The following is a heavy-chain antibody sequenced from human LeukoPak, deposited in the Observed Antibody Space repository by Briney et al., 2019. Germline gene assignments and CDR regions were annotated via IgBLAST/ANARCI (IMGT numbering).Heavy chain of an antibody. CDR3: ARAAPTYYDILGYSGALDY. CDR2: IYYSGST. Sequence: SETLSLTCIVSGGSISSGGYYWSWIRQHPGKGLEWIGYIYYSGSTYYNPSLKSRVTISVDTSKNQFSLKLSSVTAADTAVYYCARAAPTYYDILGYSGALDYWGQGTLVTVSS. CDR1: GGSISSGGYY. D-gene: IGHD3-9*01. J-gene: IGHJ4*02. V-gene: IGHV4-31*03.